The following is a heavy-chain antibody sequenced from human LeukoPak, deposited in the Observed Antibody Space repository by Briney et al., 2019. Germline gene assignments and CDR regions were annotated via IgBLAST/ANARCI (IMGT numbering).Heavy chain of an antibody. D-gene: IGHD6-19*01. CDR3: AADPYGYSSGWY. J-gene: IGHJ4*02. CDR1: GYTFTSYD. V-gene: IGHV1-8*03. CDR2: MNPNSGNT. Sequence: ASVKVSCKASGYTFTSYDINWVRQATGQGLEWMGWMNPNSGNTGYAQKFQGRVTITRNTSISTAYMELSSLRSEDTAVYYCAADPYGYSSGWYWGQGTLVTVSS.